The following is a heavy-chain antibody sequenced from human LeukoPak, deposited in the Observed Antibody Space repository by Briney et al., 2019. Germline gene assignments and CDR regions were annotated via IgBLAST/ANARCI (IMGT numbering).Heavy chain of an antibody. CDR3: ARPRDGYITNAFDI. V-gene: IGHV5-51*01. Sequence: GESLKISCRGSGYSFTTYWIAWVRQMPGKGLEWMGIIYPGDSGTRYSLSFQGQVTISADKSIGTAYLQWSSLEASDTAMYYCARPRDGYITNAFDIWGQGTMVTVSS. J-gene: IGHJ3*02. D-gene: IGHD5-24*01. CDR2: IYPGDSGT. CDR1: GYSFTTYW.